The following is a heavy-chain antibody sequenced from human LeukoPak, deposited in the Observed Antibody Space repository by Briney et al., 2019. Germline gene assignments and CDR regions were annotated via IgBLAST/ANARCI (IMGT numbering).Heavy chain of an antibody. D-gene: IGHD3-9*01. CDR3: ARDYDILTGEDY. Sequence: PGGSLRLSCAASGFTFSSYSMNWVRQAPGKGLEWVSSISSSSSYIYYADSAKGRFTISRDNAKNSLYLQMNSLRAEDTAVYYCARDYDILTGEDYWGQGTLVTVSS. V-gene: IGHV3-21*01. CDR1: GFTFSSYS. CDR2: ISSSSSYI. J-gene: IGHJ4*02.